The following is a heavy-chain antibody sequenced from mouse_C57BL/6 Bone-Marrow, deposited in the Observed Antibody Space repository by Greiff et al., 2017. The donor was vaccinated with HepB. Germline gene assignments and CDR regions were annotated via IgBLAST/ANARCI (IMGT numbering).Heavy chain of an antibody. V-gene: IGHV3-5*01. D-gene: IGHD2-2*01. CDR2: IYYSGTI. CDR3: AREDGYGGNYFDY. Sequence: VQLKESGPGLVKPSQTVFLTCTVTGISITTGNYRWSWIRQFPGNKLEWIGYIYYSGTITYNPSLTSRTTITRDTPKNQFFLEMNSLTAEDTATYYCAREDGYGGNYFDYWGQGTTLTVSS. J-gene: IGHJ2*01. CDR1: GISITTGNYR.